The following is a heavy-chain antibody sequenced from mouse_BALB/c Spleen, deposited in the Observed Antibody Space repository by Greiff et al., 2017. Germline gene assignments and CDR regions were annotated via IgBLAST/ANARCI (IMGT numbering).Heavy chain of an antibody. Sequence: EVKLVESGGGLVQPGGSRKLSCAASGFTFSSFGMHWVRQAPEKGLEWVAYISSGSSTIYYADTVKGRFTISRDNPKNTLFLQMASLRSEDTAMCYCARSQYYGYDWYFDVWGAGTTVTVSS. V-gene: IGHV5-17*02. J-gene: IGHJ1*01. D-gene: IGHD1-2*01. CDR3: ARSQYYGYDWYFDV. CDR1: GFTFSSFG. CDR2: ISSGSSTI.